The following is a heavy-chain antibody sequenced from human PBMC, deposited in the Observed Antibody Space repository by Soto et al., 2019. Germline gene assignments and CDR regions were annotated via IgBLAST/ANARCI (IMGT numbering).Heavy chain of an antibody. V-gene: IGHV4-30-2*01. CDR3: ARVRGSGYDSSFGDFDY. Sequence: SETLSLTCAVSGGSISSGGYSWIWIRQPPGKGLEWIGYIYHSGSTNYNPSLKSRVTISVDKSKNQFSLKLSSVTAADTAVYYCARVRGSGYDSSFGDFDYWGQGTLVTVPS. CDR2: IYHSGST. CDR1: GGSISSGGYS. D-gene: IGHD5-12*01. J-gene: IGHJ4*02.